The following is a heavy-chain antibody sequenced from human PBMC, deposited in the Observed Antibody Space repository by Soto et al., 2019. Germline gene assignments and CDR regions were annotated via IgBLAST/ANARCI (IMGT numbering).Heavy chain of an antibody. J-gene: IGHJ4*02. CDR1: GGSISSGGYY. Sequence: QVQLQESGPGLVKPSQTLSLTCTVSGGSISSGGYYWSWIRQHPGKGLEWIGYIYYSGSTYYNPSLKSRVTISVDTSKNQFSLKLSSVTAADTAVYYCARGGRFGGSWVTNFDYWGQGTLVTVSS. CDR2: IYYSGST. V-gene: IGHV4-31*03. CDR3: ARGGRFGGSWVTNFDY. D-gene: IGHD3-10*01.